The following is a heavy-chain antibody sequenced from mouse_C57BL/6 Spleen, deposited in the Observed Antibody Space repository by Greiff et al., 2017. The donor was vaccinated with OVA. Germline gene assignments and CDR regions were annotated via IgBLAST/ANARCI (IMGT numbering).Heavy chain of an antibody. CDR3: ARPLGSSPWFAY. V-gene: IGHV1-52*01. J-gene: IGHJ3*01. CDR1: GYTFTSYW. CDR2: IDPSDSET. D-gene: IGHD1-1*01. Sequence: VQLQQPGAELVRPGSSVKLSCKASGYTFTSYWMHWVKQRPIQGLEWIGNIDPSDSETHYNQKFKDKATLTVDKSSSTAYMQLSSLTSEDSAVYYCARPLGSSPWFAYWGQGTLVTVSA.